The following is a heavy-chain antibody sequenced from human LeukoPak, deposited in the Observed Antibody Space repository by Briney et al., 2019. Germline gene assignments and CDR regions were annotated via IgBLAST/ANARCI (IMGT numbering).Heavy chain of an antibody. V-gene: IGHV4-61*02. Sequence: SQTLSLTCTVSGGSISSGSYYWSWIRQPAGKGLEWIGRIYSSGSTNYNPSLKGRVTISADASKNQFSLNLSSVTAADTAVYYCAKDWSIFGARDWFDPWGQGTLVTVSS. CDR1: GGSISSGSYY. J-gene: IGHJ5*02. D-gene: IGHD3-3*01. CDR3: AKDWSIFGARDWFDP. CDR2: IYSSGST.